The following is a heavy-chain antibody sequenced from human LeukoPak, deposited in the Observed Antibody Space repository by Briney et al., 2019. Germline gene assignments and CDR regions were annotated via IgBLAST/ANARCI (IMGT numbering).Heavy chain of an antibody. J-gene: IGHJ2*01. CDR2: INHSGST. CDR3: ARQYIDILTGYHRGELYWYFDL. CDR1: GGSFSDYY. D-gene: IGHD3-9*01. V-gene: IGHV4-34*01. Sequence: SETLSLTCAVYGGSFSDYYWSWIRQPPGKGLEWIGEINHSGSTNYNPSLKSRVTISVDTSKNQFSLKLSSVTAVDTAVYYCARQYIDILTGYHRGELYWYFDLWGRGTLVTVSS.